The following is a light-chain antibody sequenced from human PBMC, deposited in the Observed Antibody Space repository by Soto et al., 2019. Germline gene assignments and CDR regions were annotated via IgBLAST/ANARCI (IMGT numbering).Light chain of an antibody. CDR2: GAS. Sequence: VMMSQSPATVSVTPGERATLSCRASQSVSSNLAWYQQKPGQAPRLLIYGASTRATGIPARFSGSGSGTEFTLTISSLQSEDFAVYYCQQYNNWPPWTFGQGTMA. J-gene: IGKJ1*01. CDR1: QSVSSN. CDR3: QQYNNWPPWT. V-gene: IGKV3-15*01.